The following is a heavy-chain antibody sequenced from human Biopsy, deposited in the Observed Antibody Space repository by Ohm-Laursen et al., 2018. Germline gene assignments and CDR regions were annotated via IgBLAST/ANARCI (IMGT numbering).Heavy chain of an antibody. CDR2: IIPIFGTA. CDR1: GGTFTNYA. CDR3: ARDALGGGSYRFFY. V-gene: IGHV1-69*01. J-gene: IGHJ4*02. Sequence: SSVKVSCKASGGTFTNYAISWVRQAPGQGLEWMGGIIPIFGTANYAQKFQGRVTITADESTSTAYMELSSLRSDDTAGYYCARDALGGGSYRFFYWGQGSLVTVSS. D-gene: IGHD1-26*01.